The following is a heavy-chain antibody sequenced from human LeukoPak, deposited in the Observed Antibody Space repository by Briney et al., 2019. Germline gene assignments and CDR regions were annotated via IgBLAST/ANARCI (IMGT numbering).Heavy chain of an antibody. V-gene: IGHV4-59*11. CDR3: ARVRSDGDSYFDY. CDR1: GGSISSHY. CDR2: IYYSGST. D-gene: IGHD2-21*01. J-gene: IGHJ4*02. Sequence: SETLSLTCTVSGGSISSHYWSWIRQPPGKGLEWIGYIYYSGSTNYNPSLKSRVTISVDTSKNQFSLELSSVTAADTAVYYCARVRSDGDSYFDYWGQGTLVTVSS.